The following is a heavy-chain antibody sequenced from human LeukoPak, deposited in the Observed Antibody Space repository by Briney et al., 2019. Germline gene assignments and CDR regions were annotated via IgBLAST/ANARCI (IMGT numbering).Heavy chain of an antibody. CDR1: GFTVSSTY. J-gene: IGHJ4*02. V-gene: IGHV3-66*02. CDR3: ARDSNYDY. D-gene: IGHD6-13*01. Sequence: GGSLRLSCAASGFTVSSTYMSWVRQAPGKGLEWFSVLYSGGTTYYADSVKGRFTISRDNSKNTLYLQMNSLRAEGTAVYYCARDSNYDYWGQGTLVTVSS. CDR2: LYSGGTT.